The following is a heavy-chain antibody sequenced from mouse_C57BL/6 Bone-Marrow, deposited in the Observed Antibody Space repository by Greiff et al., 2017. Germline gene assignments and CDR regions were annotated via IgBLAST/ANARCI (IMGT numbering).Heavy chain of an antibody. J-gene: IGHJ2*01. CDR2: IRNKANGYTT. D-gene: IGHD3-1*01. V-gene: IGHV7-3*01. CDR3: ARGHSSPDY. CDR1: GFTFTDYY. Sequence: EVKLVESGGGLVQPGGSLSLSCAASGFTFTDYYMSWVRQPPGKALEWLGFIRNKANGYTTEYSASVKGRFTISRDNSQSILYLQMNALRAEDSATYYCARGHSSPDYWGQGTTLTVSS.